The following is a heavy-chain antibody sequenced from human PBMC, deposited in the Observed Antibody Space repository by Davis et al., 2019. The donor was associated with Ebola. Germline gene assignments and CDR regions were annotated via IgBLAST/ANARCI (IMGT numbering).Heavy chain of an antibody. Sequence: PGGSLRLSCAASGFIFSSYVMSWVRQAPGKGLEWVSTLGTSADTYYADSVKGRFTISRDNSKNTLYLQMNGLGVEDTAIYYCAKDTSNIWFDIWGQGTMVTVSS. CDR1: GFIFSSYV. D-gene: IGHD1-26*01. J-gene: IGHJ3*02. CDR2: LGTSADT. CDR3: AKDTSNIWFDI. V-gene: IGHV3-23*01.